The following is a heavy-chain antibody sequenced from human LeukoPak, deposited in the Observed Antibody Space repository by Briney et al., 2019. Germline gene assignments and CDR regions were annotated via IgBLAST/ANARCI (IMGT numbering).Heavy chain of an antibody. V-gene: IGHV4-34*01. Sequence: PSETLSLTCAVYGGSFSGYYWRWIRQPPGKGLEWIGEINHSGSTNYNPSLKSRVTISVDTSKNQFSLKLSSVTAADTAVYYCARGPGTAMVLHYYYYMDVWGKGTTVTVSS. D-gene: IGHD5-18*01. CDR2: INHSGST. CDR3: ARGPGTAMVLHYYYYMDV. J-gene: IGHJ6*03. CDR1: GGSFSGYY.